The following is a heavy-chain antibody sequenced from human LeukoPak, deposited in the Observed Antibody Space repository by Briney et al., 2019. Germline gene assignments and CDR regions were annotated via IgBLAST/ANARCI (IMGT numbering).Heavy chain of an antibody. V-gene: IGHV3-30*18. D-gene: IGHD5-12*01. CDR1: GFTFNGYG. Sequence: GGSLRLSCAASGFTFNGYGMHWVRQAPGKGLEWVAVVSYDGSNKYYADSVKGRFTISRDNSKNTLYLQMNSLGVEDTAMYYCAKDVYSAYHFDYWGQGTLVTVSS. CDR3: AKDVYSAYHFDY. J-gene: IGHJ4*02. CDR2: VSYDGSNK.